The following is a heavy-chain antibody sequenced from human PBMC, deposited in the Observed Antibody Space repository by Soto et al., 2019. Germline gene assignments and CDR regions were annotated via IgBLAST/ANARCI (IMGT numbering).Heavy chain of an antibody. V-gene: IGHV1-18*01. CDR3: AIVVVVAVWVEHRY. D-gene: IGHD2-15*01. J-gene: IGHJ4*02. CDR1: GCTFSSYA. Sequence: GASVKVSCKASGCTFSSYAISWVRRAPGQGLEWMGWISAYNGNTNYAQKLQGRVTMTTDTSTSTAYMELRSLRSDDTAVYYCAIVVVVAVWVEHRYWGQGTLVTVSS. CDR2: ISAYNGNT.